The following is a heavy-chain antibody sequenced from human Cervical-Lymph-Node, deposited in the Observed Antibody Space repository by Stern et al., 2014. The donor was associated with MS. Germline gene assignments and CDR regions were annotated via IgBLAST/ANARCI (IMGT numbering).Heavy chain of an antibody. J-gene: IGHJ4*02. CDR2: ISDSGST. CDR3: ARLSTVVDF. Sequence: VQLVESGPGLVKPSETLSLTCTVSGGSISSYYWSWIRQPPGKGLEWVGHISDSGSTYYNPPLKSRVTISINTPKNQFSMKLSSVTAADTAVYYCARLSTVVDFWGQGTLVTVSS. D-gene: IGHD4-23*01. CDR1: GGSISSYY. V-gene: IGHV4-59*08.